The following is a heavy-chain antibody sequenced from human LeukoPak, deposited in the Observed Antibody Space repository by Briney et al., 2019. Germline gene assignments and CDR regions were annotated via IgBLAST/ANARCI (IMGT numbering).Heavy chain of an antibody. V-gene: IGHV3-48*03. Sequence: GESLRLSCAASGFTFSSYEMNWVRQAPGKGLEWVSYISSSGSTIYYADSVKGRFTISRDNAKNSLYLQMNSLRAEDTAVYYCVRGGPYYYDSSGYYPFDYWGQGTLVTVSS. CDR1: GFTFSSYE. CDR3: VRGGPYYYDSSGYYPFDY. D-gene: IGHD3-22*01. J-gene: IGHJ4*02. CDR2: ISSSGSTI.